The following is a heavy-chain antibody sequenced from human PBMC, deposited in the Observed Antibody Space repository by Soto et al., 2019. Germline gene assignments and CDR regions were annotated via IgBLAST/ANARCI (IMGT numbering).Heavy chain of an antibody. CDR3: ARGYHYDSSGSNFDY. Sequence: ESGGGLVQPGGSLRLSCAASGFTFSTYAMHWVRQAPGKGLEYVSLISNDGDYTYFANSVKGRFTISRDNSKNTLYLQMGRLRAEDMAVYYCARGYHYDSSGSNFDYWGQGTLVTVSS. CDR1: GFTFSTYA. V-gene: IGHV3-64*01. CDR2: ISNDGDYT. J-gene: IGHJ4*02. D-gene: IGHD3-22*01.